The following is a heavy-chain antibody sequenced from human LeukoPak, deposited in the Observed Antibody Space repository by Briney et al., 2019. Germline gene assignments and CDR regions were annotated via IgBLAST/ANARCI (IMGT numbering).Heavy chain of an antibody. CDR3: AKEGDSGYYDLHR. J-gene: IGHJ5*02. CDR2: MNPNSGNT. V-gene: IGHV1-8*01. Sequence: GASVKVSCKASGYTFTNYDINWVRQAPGQGLEWMGWMNPNSGNTGYARNFQGRVSMTRNTSISTAYMELSSLRSEDTAVYYCAKEGDSGYYDLHRWGRGTLVTVSS. CDR1: GYTFTNYD. D-gene: IGHD5-12*01.